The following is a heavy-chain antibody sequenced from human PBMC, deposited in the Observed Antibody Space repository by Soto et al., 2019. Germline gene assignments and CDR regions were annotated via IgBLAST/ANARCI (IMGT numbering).Heavy chain of an antibody. J-gene: IGHJ5*02. CDR1: GFTFKNFA. CDR2: IGGSGSSA. D-gene: IGHD3-10*01. V-gene: IGHV3-23*01. Sequence: EVQLLESGGGLVQPGGSLRLSCAASGFTFKNFAVSWVRQAQGKGMEWVSAIGGSGSSANYADSVKGRFTVSRDDSKSNLYLQMSGLRVDDTALYYCAKDAVAYNGEWDWFDLWGQGTLVTVSS. CDR3: AKDAVAYNGEWDWFDL.